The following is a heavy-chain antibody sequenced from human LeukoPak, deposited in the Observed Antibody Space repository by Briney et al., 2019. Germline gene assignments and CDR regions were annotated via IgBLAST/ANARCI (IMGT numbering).Heavy chain of an antibody. J-gene: IGHJ5*02. Sequence: ASVKVSCNASGYTFTSYYMHWVRQAPGQGLEWMGIINPSGGSTSYAQKFQGRVTMTRDTSTSTVYMELSSLRSEDTAVYYCASITVTTNWFDPWGQGTLVTVSS. CDR1: GYTFTSYY. CDR2: INPSGGST. D-gene: IGHD4-17*01. CDR3: ASITVTTNWFDP. V-gene: IGHV1-46*01.